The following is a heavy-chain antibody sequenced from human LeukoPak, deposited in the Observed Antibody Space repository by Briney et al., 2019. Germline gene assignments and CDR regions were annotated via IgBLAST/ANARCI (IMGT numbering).Heavy chain of an antibody. D-gene: IGHD3-22*01. V-gene: IGHV4-34*01. Sequence: TSETLSLTCAVYGGSFSGYYWSWIRQPPGKGLEWIGEINHSGSTNYNPSLKSRVTISVDTSKNQFSLKLSSVTAADTAVYYCARQYYYDSSGSPREYYFDYWGQGTLVTVSS. CDR1: GGSFSGYY. CDR3: ARQYYYDSSGSPREYYFDY. J-gene: IGHJ4*02. CDR2: INHSGST.